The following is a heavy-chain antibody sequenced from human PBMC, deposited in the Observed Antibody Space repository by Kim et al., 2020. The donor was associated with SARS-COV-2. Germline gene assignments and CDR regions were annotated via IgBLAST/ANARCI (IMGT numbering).Heavy chain of an antibody. D-gene: IGHD6-13*01. CDR3: ARVGTSSWYGTFDY. V-gene: IGHV3-13*03. Sequence: PGPGKGKFTISRANAKNSLYLQMNSLRAGDTAVYYCARVGTSSWYGTFDYWGQGTLVTVSS. J-gene: IGHJ4*02.